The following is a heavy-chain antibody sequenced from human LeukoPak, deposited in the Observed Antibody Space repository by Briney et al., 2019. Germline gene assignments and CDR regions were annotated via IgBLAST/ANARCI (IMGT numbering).Heavy chain of an antibody. CDR2: IYYSGST. Sequence: SETLSLTCTVSGGSISSSSYYWGWIRQPPGKGLEWIGSIYYSGSTYYNPSLKSRVTISVDTSKNQFSLKLSSVTAADTAVYYCAWSPGAFDIWGQGTMVTVSS. CDR3: AWSPGAFDI. J-gene: IGHJ3*02. CDR1: GGSISSSSYY. V-gene: IGHV4-39*01.